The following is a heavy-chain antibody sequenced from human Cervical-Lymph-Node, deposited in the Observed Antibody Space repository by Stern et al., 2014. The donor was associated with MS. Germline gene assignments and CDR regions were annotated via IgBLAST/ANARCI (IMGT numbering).Heavy chain of an antibody. J-gene: IGHJ6*02. V-gene: IGHV4-59*01. CDR3: ARDRLVAGGGTWYYGMDV. D-gene: IGHD6-13*01. Sequence: QVQLQESGPGLVKPSETLSLTCTVSGGSIISYYWSWIRQPPGKGLEWIGNVYYTGTTTYTASLKSRVTISVDTSKNHFSLKLSSVIAADTAVYYCARDRLVAGGGTWYYGMDVWGQGTTVTVSS. CDR2: VYYTGTT. CDR1: GGSIISYY.